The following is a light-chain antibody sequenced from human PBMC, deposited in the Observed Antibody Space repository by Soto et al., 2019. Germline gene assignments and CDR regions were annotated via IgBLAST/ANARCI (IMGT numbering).Light chain of an antibody. J-gene: IGLJ1*01. CDR1: SSDVGGYNY. V-gene: IGLV2-14*01. CDR2: EVS. Sequence: QSALTQPASVSGSPGQSITISCTGTSSDVGGYNYVSWYQQHPGKAPKLMIYEVSNRPSGVSNRFSGSKSGNTASLTISGLQAEDEADYYCSSYTSRTLYVFGTGTKVTV. CDR3: SSYTSRTLYV.